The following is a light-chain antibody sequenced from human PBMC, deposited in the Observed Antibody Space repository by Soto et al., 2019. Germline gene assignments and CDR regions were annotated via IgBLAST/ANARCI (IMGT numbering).Light chain of an antibody. V-gene: IGLV2-8*01. CDR1: SSDVGGYNY. Sequence: QSALTQPPSASGSPGQSVAISCTGTSSDVGGYNYVSWYQQHPGNAPKLMIYEVNKRPSGVPDRFSGSKSGNTASLTVSGLQAEDEADYYCSSYAGSSNVFGTGTKVTI. CDR3: SSYAGSSNV. J-gene: IGLJ1*01. CDR2: EVN.